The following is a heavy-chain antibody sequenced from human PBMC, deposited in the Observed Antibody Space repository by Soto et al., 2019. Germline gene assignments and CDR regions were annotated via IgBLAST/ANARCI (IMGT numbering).Heavy chain of an antibody. CDR1: GGTFSSYA. V-gene: IGHV1-69*13. CDR3: ARSKGGAARRLGMDV. J-gene: IGHJ6*02. CDR2: IIPIFGTA. Sequence: SVKVSCKASGGTFSSYAISWVRQAPGQGLEWMGGIIPIFGTANYAQKFQGRVTITADESTSTAYMELSSLRSEDTAVYYCARSKGGAARRLGMDVWGQGTTVTVSS. D-gene: IGHD6-6*01.